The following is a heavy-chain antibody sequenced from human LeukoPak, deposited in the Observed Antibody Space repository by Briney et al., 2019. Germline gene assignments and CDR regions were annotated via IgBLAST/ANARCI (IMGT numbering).Heavy chain of an antibody. CDR1: GFIFSSYS. V-gene: IGHV3-23*01. D-gene: IGHD4-23*01. J-gene: IGHJ4*02. CDR2: ITGSGGNT. CDR3: AKGLSGGGQRGYFDY. Sequence: GGSLRISCAASGFIFSSYSMSWVRQAPGKGLEWVSVITGSGGNTYYADSVKGRFTISRDNSKNTLYLQMNSLRAEDTAVYYCAKGLSGGGQRGYFDYWGQGTLVTVSS.